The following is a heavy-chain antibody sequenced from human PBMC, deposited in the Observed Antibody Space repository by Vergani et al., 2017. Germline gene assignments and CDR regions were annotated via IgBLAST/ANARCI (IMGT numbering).Heavy chain of an antibody. D-gene: IGHD6-19*01. J-gene: IGHJ6*03. CDR3: AKDGAVAGTFDYYYDYYMDV. Sequence: EVQLLESGGGLVQPGGSLRLSCAASGFTFSSYAMSWVRQAPGQGLEWVSAISGSGGSTYYADSVKGRFTISRDNSKNTLYLQMNSLRAEDTAVYYCAKDGAVAGTFDYYYDYYMDVWGKGTTITVSS. CDR2: ISGSGGST. V-gene: IGHV3-23*01. CDR1: GFTFSSYA.